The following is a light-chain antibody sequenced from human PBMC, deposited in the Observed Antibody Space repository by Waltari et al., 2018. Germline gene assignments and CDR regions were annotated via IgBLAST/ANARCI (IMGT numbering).Light chain of an antibody. CDR3: QQYDYWPWT. J-gene: IGKJ1*01. Sequence: EIVMTQSPATLSLSPGESATPPCRASQSVRSTFAWFQQKPGQPPSLLIYGTSTRATGIPARFSGSGSGTEFSLTISSLQREDFATYYCQQYDYWPWTFGQGTRVEAK. V-gene: IGKV3D-15*01. CDR2: GTS. CDR1: QSVRST.